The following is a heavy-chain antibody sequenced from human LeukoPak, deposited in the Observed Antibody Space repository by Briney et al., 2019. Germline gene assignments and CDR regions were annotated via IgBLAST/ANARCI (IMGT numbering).Heavy chain of an antibody. D-gene: IGHD3-10*01. CDR3: ARHGGSYHGSGTSFHH. CDR1: GGSFSGYY. J-gene: IGHJ4*02. Sequence: PSETLPLTCAAYGGSFSGYYWSWIRQPPGKGLEWVGEIIHSGSTTYNTYLTSRVTIPVDTSKNQFSVKVTSVTAADTAVYYCARHGGSYHGSGTSFHHWGQGTLVTVSS. CDR2: IIHSGST. V-gene: IGHV4-34*12.